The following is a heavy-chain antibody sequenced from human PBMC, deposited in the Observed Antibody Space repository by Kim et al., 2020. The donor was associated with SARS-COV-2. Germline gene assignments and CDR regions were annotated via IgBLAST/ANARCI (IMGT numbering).Heavy chain of an antibody. J-gene: IGHJ4*02. Sequence: GGSLRLSCAASGFTFSSYWMHWVRQAPGKGLVWVARINIDGSSTSYADSVKGRFTISRDNAKNTLYLQMNSLRAEDTAVYYCARDHFTVNDDWGQGTLVTVSS. D-gene: IGHD4-4*01. V-gene: IGHV3-74*01. CDR2: INIDGSST. CDR1: GFTFSSYW. CDR3: ARDHFTVNDD.